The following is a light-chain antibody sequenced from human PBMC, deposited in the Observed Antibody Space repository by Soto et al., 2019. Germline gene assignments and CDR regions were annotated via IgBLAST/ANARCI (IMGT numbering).Light chain of an antibody. J-gene: IGLJ2*01. V-gene: IGLV2-14*01. CDR3: TSYASRSTLVV. Sequence: QSALTQPASVSASPGQSITISCTGTTSDIGGYNYVSWYQQHPGKAPKLMVFDVSNRPSGVSSRFSGSKSGNTASLTISGLQAEDEADYYCTSYASRSTLVVFGGGTKLTVL. CDR1: TSDIGGYNY. CDR2: DVS.